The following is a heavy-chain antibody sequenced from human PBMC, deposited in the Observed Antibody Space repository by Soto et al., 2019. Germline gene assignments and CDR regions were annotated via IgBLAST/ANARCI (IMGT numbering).Heavy chain of an antibody. D-gene: IGHD3-3*01. CDR2: ISGSGGST. Sequence: PGGSLRLSCAASGFTFSSYAMSWVRQAPGKGLEWVSAISGSGGSTYYADSVKGRFTISRDNSKNTLYLQMNSLRAEDTAVYYYAKDLGPGPETIFGVVIGYFDYWGQGTLVTVSS. CDR1: GFTFSSYA. CDR3: AKDLGPGPETIFGVVIGYFDY. V-gene: IGHV3-23*01. J-gene: IGHJ4*02.